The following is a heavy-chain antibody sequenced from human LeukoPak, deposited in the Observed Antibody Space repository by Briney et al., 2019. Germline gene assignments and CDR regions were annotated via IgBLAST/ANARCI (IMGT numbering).Heavy chain of an antibody. V-gene: IGHV4-59*01. CDR1: GGSTSSYY. CDR2: IYCSGST. J-gene: IGHJ6*03. CDR3: ARGEDGYNFDSYYYYMDV. Sequence: PSETLSLTCTVSGGSTSSYYWSWIRQPPGKGLEWIGYIYCSGSTNYNPSLKSRVTISVDTSKNQFSLKLSSVTAADTAVYYCARGEDGYNFDSYYYYMDVWGKGTTVTVSS. D-gene: IGHD5-24*01.